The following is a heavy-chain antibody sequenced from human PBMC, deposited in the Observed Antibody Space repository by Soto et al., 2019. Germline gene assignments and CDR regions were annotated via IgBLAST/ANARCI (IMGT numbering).Heavy chain of an antibody. CDR3: ARTPFDDAGYRLDN. D-gene: IGHD3-16*02. V-gene: IGHV3-30*03. Sequence: GGSLRLSCAASGFTFSSYGMHWVRQAPGKGLEWVAVISYDGSNKYYADSVKGRFTISRDNSKNTLYLQMNSLRAEDTAVYFCARTPFDDAGYRLDNWGQGTLVTVSS. CDR2: ISYDGSNK. CDR1: GFTFSSYG. J-gene: IGHJ4*02.